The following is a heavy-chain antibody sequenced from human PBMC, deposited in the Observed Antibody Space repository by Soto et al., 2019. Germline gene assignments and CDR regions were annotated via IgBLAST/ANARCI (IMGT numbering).Heavy chain of an antibody. CDR3: ARMSSSGSDWFHP. J-gene: IGHJ5*02. CDR1: GYFIGAGGYY. V-gene: IGHV4-31*01. Sequence: PSETLSLTFFLSGYFIGAGGYYWSWIRHHPGKGLEWIGSFYSSGSIIYNPSLTSLVSISGDMSTNQFSMSLTSVTAADTAGYYCARMSSSGSDWFHPWGQGTLVTVSS. D-gene: IGHD3-22*01. CDR2: FYSSGSI.